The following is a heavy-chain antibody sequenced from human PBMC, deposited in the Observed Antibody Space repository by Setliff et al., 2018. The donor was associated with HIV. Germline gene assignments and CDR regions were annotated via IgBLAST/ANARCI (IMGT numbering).Heavy chain of an antibody. V-gene: IGHV1-69*10. J-gene: IGHJ3*02. CDR1: GGTFSSYA. D-gene: IGHD3-22*01. Sequence: SVKVSCKASGGTFSSYAISWVRQAPGQGLEWMGGIIPILGIANYAQKFQGRVTITTDESTSTAYMELSSLRSEDTAVYYCARGPDSSGERPFDIWGQGTMVTV. CDR3: ARGPDSSGERPFDI. CDR2: IIPILGIA.